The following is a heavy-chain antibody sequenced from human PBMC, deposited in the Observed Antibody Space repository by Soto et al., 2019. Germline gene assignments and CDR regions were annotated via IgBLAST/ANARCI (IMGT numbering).Heavy chain of an antibody. CDR1: GFTFSSYG. J-gene: IGHJ3*02. Sequence: GGSLRLSCAASGFTFSSYGMHWVRQAPGKGLEWVAVISYDGSNKYYADSVKGRFTISRDNSKNTLYLQMNSLRAEDTAVYYCAKDGSMYDYVWGSLDIWGQGTMVTVSS. CDR2: ISYDGSNK. D-gene: IGHD3-16*01. V-gene: IGHV3-30*18. CDR3: AKDGSMYDYVWGSLDI.